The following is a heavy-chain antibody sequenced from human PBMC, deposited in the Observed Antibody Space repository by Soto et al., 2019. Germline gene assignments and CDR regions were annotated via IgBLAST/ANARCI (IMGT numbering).Heavy chain of an antibody. CDR2: IIPIFRTP. CDR3: ARDKGRGQLGGNYYYALDV. J-gene: IGHJ6*02. CDR1: GDTFDTFA. Sequence: QVQLVQSGAEVLKPGSSVKLSCKTSGDTFDTFAISWVRQAPGQGLEWMGGIIPIFRTPDYTQKFQGRVTITAYVSTSTADMELSSLRSEYTAVYYCARDKGRGQLGGNYYYALDVWGQGTTVTVSS. D-gene: IGHD1-1*01. V-gene: IGHV1-69*12.